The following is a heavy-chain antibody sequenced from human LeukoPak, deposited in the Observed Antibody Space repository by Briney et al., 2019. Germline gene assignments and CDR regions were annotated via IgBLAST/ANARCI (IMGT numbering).Heavy chain of an antibody. CDR2: IRYDGSNK. D-gene: IGHD2-2*01. J-gene: IGHJ4*02. CDR3: ASILVYCSSTSCPAGGTFDY. V-gene: IGHV3-30*02. CDR1: GFTFSSYG. Sequence: PGGSLRLSCAASGFTFSSYGMHWVRQAPGKGLEWVAFIRYDGSNKYYADSVKGRFTISRDNSKNTLYLQMNSLRAEDTAVYYCASILVYCSSTSCPAGGTFDYWGQGTLVTVSS.